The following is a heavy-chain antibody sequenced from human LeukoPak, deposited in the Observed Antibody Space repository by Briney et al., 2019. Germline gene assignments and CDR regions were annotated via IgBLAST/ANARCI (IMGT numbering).Heavy chain of an antibody. D-gene: IGHD3-3*01. Sequence: PGGSLRLSCAASGFTVSSTYMNWVRQAPGKGLEWVSFINSVGSTYYADSVKGRFAISRDNSKNTVYLQMSSLRAEDTAVYYCASGDSGAFDIWGQGTMVTVSS. V-gene: IGHV3-66*01. CDR2: INSVGST. CDR1: GFTVSSTY. CDR3: ASGDSGAFDI. J-gene: IGHJ3*02.